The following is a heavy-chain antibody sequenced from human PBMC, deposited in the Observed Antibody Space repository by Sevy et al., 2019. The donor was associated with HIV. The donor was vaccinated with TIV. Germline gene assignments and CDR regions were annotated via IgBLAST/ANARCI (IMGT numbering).Heavy chain of an antibody. CDR1: GDSINSGDYS. J-gene: IGHJ5*02. Sequence: SETLSLTCAVSGDSINSGDYSWSWIRQPPGRGLEWIGYIYHSGNTSYHPSLKSRVTISVDRSRNQFSRKLTSVTAAYTALYCSARVTTLVVAVNLNYFDPWGLGTLVTVSS. CDR3: ARVTTLVVAVNLNYFDP. CDR2: IYHSGNT. V-gene: IGHV4-30-2*01. D-gene: IGHD4-17*01.